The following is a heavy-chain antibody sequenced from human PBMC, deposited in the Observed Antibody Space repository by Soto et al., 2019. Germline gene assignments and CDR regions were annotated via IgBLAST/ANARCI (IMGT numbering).Heavy chain of an antibody. Sequence: GASVKVSCKASGYTFTSYAMHWVRQAPGQRLEWMGWINAGNGNTKYSQKFQGRVTITRDTSASTAYMELSSLRSEDTAVYYCARGHIVVVVAAPPGMDVWGQGTTVTVSS. D-gene: IGHD2-15*01. J-gene: IGHJ6*02. CDR3: ARGHIVVVVAAPPGMDV. CDR2: INAGNGNT. CDR1: GYTFTSYA. V-gene: IGHV1-3*01.